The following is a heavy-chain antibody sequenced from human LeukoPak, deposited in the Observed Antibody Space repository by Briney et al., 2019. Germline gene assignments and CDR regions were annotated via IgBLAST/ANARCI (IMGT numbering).Heavy chain of an antibody. Sequence: PGRSLRLSCAASGFTVSSNYMSWVRQAPGKGLEWVSVIYSGGSTYYADSVKGRFTISRDNSKNTLYLQMNSLRAEDTAVYYCARDVYGSGSYFDYWGQGTLVTVSS. J-gene: IGHJ4*02. CDR1: GFTVSSNY. CDR3: ARDVYGSGSYFDY. D-gene: IGHD3-10*01. V-gene: IGHV3-66*01. CDR2: IYSGGST.